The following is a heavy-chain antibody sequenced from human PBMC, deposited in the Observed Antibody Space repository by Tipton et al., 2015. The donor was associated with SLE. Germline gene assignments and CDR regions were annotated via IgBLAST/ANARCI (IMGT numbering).Heavy chain of an antibody. V-gene: IGHV4-61*09. CDR3: ARVDRGPRYFVL. D-gene: IGHD1-26*01. CDR1: DPSFSSSTYY. CDR2: VYTSGRT. Sequence: TLSLTCTVSDPSFSSSTYYWSWIRQPAGKGLEWIGHVYTSGRTKYNPSLKSRVTISIDTSKNQFSLRLSSVTAADTAVYYCARVDRGPRYFVLWGRGTLVTVSS. J-gene: IGHJ2*01.